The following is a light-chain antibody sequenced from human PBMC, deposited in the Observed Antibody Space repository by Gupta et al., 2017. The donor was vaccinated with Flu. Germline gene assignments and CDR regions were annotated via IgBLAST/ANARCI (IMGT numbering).Light chain of an antibody. CDR1: TSDVGANNY. J-gene: IGLJ1*01. CDR2: GVN. CDR3: SSYRSSSTSFF. V-gene: IGLV2-14*01. Sequence: QSALTQPASVSGSPGQSIAISCTGTTSDVGANNYVSWYQQHPGKAPKVMVYGVNNRPSGVSDRFSGSKSGNTASLTISGLQAEDEADYYCSSYRSSSTSFFFGTGTKVTVL.